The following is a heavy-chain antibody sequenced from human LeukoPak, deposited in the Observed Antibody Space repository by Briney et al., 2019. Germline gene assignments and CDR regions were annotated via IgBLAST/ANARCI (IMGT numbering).Heavy chain of an antibody. Sequence: PLETLSLTCAVYGGSFGIYYWSWIRQPPGKGLEWIGEINHSGSTNYNPSLKSRVTISVDMSKNQFSMKLSSVTAADTAVYYCAGPGAGDLDYWGQGTLVTVSS. D-gene: IGHD3-10*01. CDR3: AGPGAGDLDY. CDR1: GGSFGIYY. CDR2: INHSGST. J-gene: IGHJ4*02. V-gene: IGHV4-34*01.